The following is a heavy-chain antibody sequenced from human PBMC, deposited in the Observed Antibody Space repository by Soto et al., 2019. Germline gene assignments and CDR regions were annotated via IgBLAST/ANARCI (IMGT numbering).Heavy chain of an antibody. CDR3: ARELEYSGYDPPLEY. Sequence: ASVKVSCKASGFTFTSSAVQWVRQARGQRLEWIGWIVVGSGNTNYAQKFQERVTITRDMSTSTAHMELSSLRAEDTAVYYCARELEYSGYDPPLEYWGQGTLVTVSS. CDR1: GFTFTSSA. CDR2: IVVGSGNT. J-gene: IGHJ4*02. D-gene: IGHD5-12*01. V-gene: IGHV1-58*01.